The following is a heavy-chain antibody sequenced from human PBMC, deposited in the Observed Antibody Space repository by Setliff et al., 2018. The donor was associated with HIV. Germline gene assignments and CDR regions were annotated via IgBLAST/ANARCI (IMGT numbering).Heavy chain of an antibody. CDR3: AFLGLYGGNFDY. CDR2: ISSSSSYI. Sequence: GGSLRLSCTASGFTFSNYNLNWVRQAPGKGLEWVSSISSSSSYIYYADSVKGRFTISRDNAKNSLYLQMNSLRAEDTAVYYCAFLGLYGGNFDYWGQGTLVTVSS. J-gene: IGHJ4*02. CDR1: GFTFSNYN. D-gene: IGHD4-17*01. V-gene: IGHV3-21*01.